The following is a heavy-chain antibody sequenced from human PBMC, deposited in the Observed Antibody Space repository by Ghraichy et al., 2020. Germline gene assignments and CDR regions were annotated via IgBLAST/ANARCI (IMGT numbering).Heavy chain of an antibody. CDR1: GASISSVTSY. CDR2: IYHSGTT. Sequence: SETLSLTCTVSGASISSVTSYWAWIRQPPGKGLEWIGSIYHSGTTYYNPSLKSRVTISVDTPKNQISLRLSSVTAADTAVYYCATNPTMASYFDYWGQGT. D-gene: IGHD3-10*01. CDR3: ATNPTMASYFDY. V-gene: IGHV4-39*01. J-gene: IGHJ4*02.